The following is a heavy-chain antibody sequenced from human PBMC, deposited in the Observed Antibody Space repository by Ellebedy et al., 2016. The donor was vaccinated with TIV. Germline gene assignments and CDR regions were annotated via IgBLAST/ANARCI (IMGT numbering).Heavy chain of an antibody. CDR1: GFTFTSYA. V-gene: IGHV3-23*01. CDR3: ARGKSGTYIHHAFDY. CDR2: FGVSGDST. D-gene: IGHD1-14*01. J-gene: IGHJ4*02. Sequence: GESLKISCAASGFTFTSYAMSWVRQAPGKGLEWVSGFGVSGDSTYYSDSVKGRFTISRDNSKNTLYLQMNNLRAEDTAIYYCARGKSGTYIHHAFDYWGQGTLVTVSS.